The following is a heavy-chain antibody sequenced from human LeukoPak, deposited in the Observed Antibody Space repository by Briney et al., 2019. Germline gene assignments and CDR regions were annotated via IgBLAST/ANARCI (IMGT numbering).Heavy chain of an antibody. CDR3: ARVMGAMTPDAFDI. CDR1: GGSISSSSYY. D-gene: IGHD2-2*01. CDR2: IYHSGST. J-gene: IGHJ3*02. Sequence: SETLSLTCTVSGGSISSSSYYWGWIRQPPGKGLEWIGSIYHSGSTYYNPSLKSRVTISVDRSKNQFSLKLSSVTAADTAVYYCARVMGAMTPDAFDIWGQGTMVTVSS. V-gene: IGHV4-39*07.